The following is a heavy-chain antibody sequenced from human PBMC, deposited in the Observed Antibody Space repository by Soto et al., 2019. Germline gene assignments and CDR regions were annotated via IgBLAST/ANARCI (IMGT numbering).Heavy chain of an antibody. CDR2: TFYTGST. CDR1: GGSMNTGDYY. V-gene: IGHV4-30-4*01. D-gene: IGHD2-8*01. CDR3: ARAGEGISLMVYAPADL. Sequence: SETLSLTCTVSGGSMNTGDYYWNWIRQPPGKGLEWIGYTFYTGSTYYNPSLRSRVSISVDTSKNNFSLKLTSVTAADTAVYFCARAGEGISLMVYAPADLWGPGTLVTVSS. J-gene: IGHJ5*02.